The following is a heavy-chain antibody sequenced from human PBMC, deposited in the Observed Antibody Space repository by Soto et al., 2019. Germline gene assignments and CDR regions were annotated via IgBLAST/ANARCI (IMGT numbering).Heavy chain of an antibody. CDR3: ARGDYDDSEDAFDI. V-gene: IGHV4-61*01. CDR2: ISYIGST. J-gene: IGHJ3*02. D-gene: IGHD4-17*01. CDR1: GGSVNSGHYY. Sequence: QVQLQESDPGLVKPSETLSLTCAVSGGSVNSGHYYWTWIRQPPGKGLDWIGYISYIGSTKYNPSLKSRVIISLDTSKNQVSLNLSSVTAADTAIYYCARGDYDDSEDAFDIWGPGTTVTVSS.